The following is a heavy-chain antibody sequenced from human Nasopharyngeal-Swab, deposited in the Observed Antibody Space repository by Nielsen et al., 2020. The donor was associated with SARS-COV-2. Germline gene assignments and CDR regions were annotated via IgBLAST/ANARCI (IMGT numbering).Heavy chain of an antibody. CDR1: GSTFSSYG. Sequence: GESLKISCAASGSTFSSYGMHWVRQAPGKGLEWVAVIWYDGSNKYYADSVKGRFTISRDNSKNTLYLQMNSLRAEDTAVYYCARDSRHSGSFDYWGQGTLVTVSS. J-gene: IGHJ4*02. D-gene: IGHD3-10*01. V-gene: IGHV3-33*01. CDR3: ARDSRHSGSFDY. CDR2: IWYDGSNK.